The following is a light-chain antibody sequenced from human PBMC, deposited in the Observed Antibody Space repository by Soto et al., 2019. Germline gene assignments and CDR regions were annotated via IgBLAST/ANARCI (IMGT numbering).Light chain of an antibody. J-gene: IGKJ3*01. CDR1: QGIGSY. Sequence: DIQLTQSPSSLSASVGDIVTFTCRASQGIGSYVAWYQQKPGEGPKILIYSDSTLQSGVPSRFSGSGSGTEFTLTISSLQPEDFATYYCKQLNSFPLFGTGHKGDIK. CDR3: KQLNSFPL. CDR2: SDS. V-gene: IGKV1-9*01.